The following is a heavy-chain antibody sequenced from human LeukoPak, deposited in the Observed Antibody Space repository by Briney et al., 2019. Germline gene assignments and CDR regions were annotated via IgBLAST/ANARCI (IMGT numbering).Heavy chain of an antibody. J-gene: IGHJ4*02. CDR1: GGSVSSSRYY. Sequence: SETLSLTCTVSGGSVSSSRYYWGWIRQPPGKGLEWIGSVYYSESTYYNPSLKSRVTISVDMSKHQFSLRLTSVTAADTAVYYCAKHLYYYDGSGYKTPFDYWGPGTLVT. V-gene: IGHV4-39*01. CDR3: AKHLYYYDGSGYKTPFDY. CDR2: VYYSEST. D-gene: IGHD3-22*01.